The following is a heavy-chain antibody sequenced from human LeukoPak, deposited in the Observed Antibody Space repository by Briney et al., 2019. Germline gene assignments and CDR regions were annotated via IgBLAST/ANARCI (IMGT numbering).Heavy chain of an antibody. V-gene: IGHV3-7*03. J-gene: IGHJ4*02. Sequence: GGSLRLSRAASGFTFGSYWMSWVRQAPGKGLEWVANIKQDGSEKYYVDSVKGRFTISRDNAENSLSLQMNSLRAEDTAVYYCASAGGDSRSPLPFYYWGQGTLVTVSS. CDR2: IKQDGSEK. CDR3: ASAGGDSRSPLPFYY. CDR1: GFTFGSYW. D-gene: IGHD6-6*01.